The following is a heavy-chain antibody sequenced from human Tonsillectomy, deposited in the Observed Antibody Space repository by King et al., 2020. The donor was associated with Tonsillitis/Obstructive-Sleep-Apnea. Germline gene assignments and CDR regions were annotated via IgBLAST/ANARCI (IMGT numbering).Heavy chain of an antibody. D-gene: IGHD3-3*01. V-gene: IGHV3-23*04. J-gene: IGHJ4*02. CDR3: AKEAGYYDFWSGYYTGPLDY. Sequence: VQLVESGGGLVQPGGSLRLSCAASGFTFSSYAMSWVRQAPGKGLEWVSAISGSGGSTYYADSVKGRFTSSRDNSKNTLYLQMNSLRAEDTAVYYCAKEAGYYDFWSGYYTGPLDYWGQGTLVTVSS. CDR2: ISGSGGST. CDR1: GFTFSSYA.